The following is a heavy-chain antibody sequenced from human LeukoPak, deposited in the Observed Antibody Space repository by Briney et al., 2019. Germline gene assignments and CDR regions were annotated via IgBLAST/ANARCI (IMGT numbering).Heavy chain of an antibody. CDR3: ARVDSSWYAPGDY. D-gene: IGHD6-13*01. CDR2: ISHDGSRK. V-gene: IGHV3-30*03. J-gene: IGHJ4*02. CDR1: GLTFSSHG. Sequence: PGGSLRLSCAASGLTFSSHGMHWVRQAPGKGLEWVAVISHDGSRKYYADSVKGRFTVSRDNSKNTLYVQMNSLRAEDTAVYYCARVDSSWYAPGDYWGQGTLVTVSS.